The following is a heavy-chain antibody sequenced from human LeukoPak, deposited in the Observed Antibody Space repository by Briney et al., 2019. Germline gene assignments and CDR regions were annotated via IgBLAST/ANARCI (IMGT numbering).Heavy chain of an antibody. CDR1: GGSISSYY. CDR2: IYYSGST. Sequence: SETLSLTCTVSGGSISSYYWSWIRQPPGKGLEWIGYIYYSGSTNYNPSLKSRVTISVDTSKSQFSLKLSSVTAADTAVYYCARHGYSSGWSAPFGYWGQGTLVTVSS. CDR3: ARHGYSSGWSAPFGY. V-gene: IGHV4-59*08. D-gene: IGHD6-19*01. J-gene: IGHJ4*02.